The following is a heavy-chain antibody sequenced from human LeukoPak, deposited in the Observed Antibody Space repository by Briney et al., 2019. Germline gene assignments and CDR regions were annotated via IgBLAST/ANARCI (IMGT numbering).Heavy chain of an antibody. CDR3: ARWESDCTNGVCLDY. CDR1: GGSFSGYY. V-gene: IGHV4-34*01. Sequence: SETLSLTCAVYGGSFSGYYRSWIRQPPGKGLEWIGEINHSGSTNYNPSLKSRVTISVDTSKNQFSLKLSSVTAADTAVYYCARWESDCTNGVCLDYWGQGTLVTVSS. CDR2: INHSGST. D-gene: IGHD2-8*01. J-gene: IGHJ4*02.